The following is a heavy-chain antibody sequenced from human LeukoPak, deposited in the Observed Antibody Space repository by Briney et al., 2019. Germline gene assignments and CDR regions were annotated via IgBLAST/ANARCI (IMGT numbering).Heavy chain of an antibody. J-gene: IGHJ6*02. D-gene: IGHD6-19*01. CDR2: IYYSGST. V-gene: IGHV4-59*01. CDR3: ARVGYSSGWAGHYYYGMDA. CDR1: GGSISSYY. Sequence: SETLSLTCTVSGGSISSYYWSWIRQPPGKGLEWIGYIYYSGSTNYNPSLKSRVTISVDTSKNQFSLKLSSVTAADTAVYYCARVGYSSGWAGHYYYGMDAWGQGTTVTVSS.